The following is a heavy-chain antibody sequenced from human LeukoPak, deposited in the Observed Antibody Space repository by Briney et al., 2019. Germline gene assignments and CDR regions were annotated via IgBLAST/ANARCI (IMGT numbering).Heavy chain of an antibody. CDR3: ARNFPTRYDSSGYVDY. CDR1: GFTFSSYS. V-gene: IGHV3-21*01. Sequence: GGSLRLSCAASGFTFSSYSMNWVRQAPGKGLEWVSSISSSSSYIYYADSVKGRFTISRDNAKNSLYLQMNSLRAEDTAVYYCARNFPTRYDSSGYVDYWGQGTLVTVSS. D-gene: IGHD3-22*01. CDR2: ISSSSSYI. J-gene: IGHJ4*02.